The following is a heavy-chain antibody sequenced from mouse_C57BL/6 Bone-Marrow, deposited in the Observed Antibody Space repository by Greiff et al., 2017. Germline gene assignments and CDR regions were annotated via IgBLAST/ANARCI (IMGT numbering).Heavy chain of an antibody. CDR1: GYTFTDYY. V-gene: IGHV1-75*01. CDR3: ARCPIYYDYRYYFDY. Sequence: VQLQESGPELVKPGASVKISCKASGYTFTDYYINWVKQRPGQGLEWIGWIFPGSGSTYYNEKFKGKAPLTVDKSSSTAYMLLSSLTSEDSAVYFCARCPIYYDYRYYFDYWGQGTTLTVSS. CDR2: IFPGSGST. J-gene: IGHJ2*01. D-gene: IGHD2-4*01.